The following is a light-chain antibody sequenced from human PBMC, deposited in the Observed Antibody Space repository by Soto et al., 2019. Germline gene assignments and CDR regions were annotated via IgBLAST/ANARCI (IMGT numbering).Light chain of an antibody. J-gene: IGKJ5*01. CDR1: QSVSSN. CDR2: GAS. V-gene: IGKV3-15*01. CDR3: QHYNSWPT. Sequence: EIVRTQSPATLSVSPAERATLSYRARQSVSSNVAWYQQQPDPAPRLLICGASTRATGIPARFSGSGSGTDSTLTISSLPADYFADYYWQHYNSWPTFGQGTQLEIK.